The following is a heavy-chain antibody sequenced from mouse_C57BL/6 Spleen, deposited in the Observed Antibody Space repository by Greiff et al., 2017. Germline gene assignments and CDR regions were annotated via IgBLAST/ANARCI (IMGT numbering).Heavy chain of an antibody. CDR1: GYAFSSYW. Sequence: QVQLKQSGAELVKPGASVKISCKASGYAFSSYWMNWVKQRPGKGLEWIGQIYPGDGDTNYNGKFKGKATLTADKSSSTAYMQLSSLTSEDSAVYFCAREGIYDGYYYAMDYWGQGTSVTVSS. J-gene: IGHJ4*01. CDR2: IYPGDGDT. D-gene: IGHD2-3*01. V-gene: IGHV1-80*01. CDR3: AREGIYDGYYYAMDY.